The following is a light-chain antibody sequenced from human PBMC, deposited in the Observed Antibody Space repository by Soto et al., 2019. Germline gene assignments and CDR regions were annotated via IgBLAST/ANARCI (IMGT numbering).Light chain of an antibody. J-gene: IGKJ5*01. CDR3: LQYGSSPPIT. Sequence: EIVLTQSPGTLSLSPGERATLSCRASQSVSSSYLAWYQQKPGQAPSLLIYGASSRATRIPDRFSGSGSGTDFTLTISRLEPEDFAVYYCLQYGSSPPITFGQGTRLEIK. CDR2: GAS. CDR1: QSVSSSY. V-gene: IGKV3-20*01.